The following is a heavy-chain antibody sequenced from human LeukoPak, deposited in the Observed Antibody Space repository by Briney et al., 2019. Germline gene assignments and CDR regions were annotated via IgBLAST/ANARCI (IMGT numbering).Heavy chain of an antibody. CDR1: GDSISSSSYY. CDR2: IYYSGST. Sequence: SETLSLTCTVSGDSISSSSYYWGWIRQPPGKGLEWIGSIYYSGSTYYNPSLKSRVTISVDTSKNQFSLKLSSVTAADTAVYYCARDPQGPIDYYDSSGQGAFDIWGQGTMVTVSS. D-gene: IGHD3-22*01. V-gene: IGHV4-39*07. CDR3: ARDPQGPIDYYDSSGQGAFDI. J-gene: IGHJ3*02.